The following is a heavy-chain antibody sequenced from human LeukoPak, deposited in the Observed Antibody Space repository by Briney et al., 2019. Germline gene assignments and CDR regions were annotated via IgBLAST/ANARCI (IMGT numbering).Heavy chain of an antibody. J-gene: IGHJ4*02. CDR1: GFTFSSYS. CDR2: ISSSSSTI. Sequence: GGSLRLSCAASGFTFSSYSMNWVRQAPGKGLEWVSYISSSSSTIYYADSVKGRFTISRDNAKNSLYLQMNSLRAEDTAVYYCARVSWEDCSGGSCFFDYWGQGTLVTVSS. CDR3: ARVSWEDCSGGSCFFDY. D-gene: IGHD2-15*01. V-gene: IGHV3-48*04.